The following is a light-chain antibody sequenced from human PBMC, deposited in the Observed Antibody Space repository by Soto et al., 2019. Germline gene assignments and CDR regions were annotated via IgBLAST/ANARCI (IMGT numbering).Light chain of an antibody. CDR1: KLGDKY. Sequence: SYELTQPPSVSVSPGQTASITCSGDKLGDKYASWYQQKPGQSPVLVMYQDSKRPSGIPERFSGSNSGNTATLTISGTQAMDEADYYCQAWDNTNVVLGGGTKLTVL. V-gene: IGLV3-1*01. CDR3: QAWDNTNVV. J-gene: IGLJ2*01. CDR2: QDS.